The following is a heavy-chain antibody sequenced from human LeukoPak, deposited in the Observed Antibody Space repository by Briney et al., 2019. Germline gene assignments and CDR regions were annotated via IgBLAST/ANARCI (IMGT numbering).Heavy chain of an antibody. V-gene: IGHV1-2*02. CDR2: INPNSGGT. CDR3: ARPLIAAGTNYYYYGMDV. CDR1: GYTFTDYY. Sequence: GASVKVSCKASGYTFTDYYMHWVRQAPGQGLEWMGWINPNSGGTNYAQKFQGRVTMTRDTSISTAYMELSRLRSDDTAVYYCARPLIAAGTNYYYYGMDVWGQGTTVTVSS. D-gene: IGHD6-13*01. J-gene: IGHJ6*02.